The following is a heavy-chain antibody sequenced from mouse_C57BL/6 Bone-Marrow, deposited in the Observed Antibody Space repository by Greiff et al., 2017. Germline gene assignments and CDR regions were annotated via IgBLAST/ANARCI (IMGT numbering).Heavy chain of an antibody. CDR2: ISSGGSYT. D-gene: IGHD3-3*01. V-gene: IGHV5-6*01. CDR1: GFTFSSYG. CDR3: ARQRAPYFDY. Sequence: EVKVVESGGDLVKPGGSLQLSCAASGFTFSSYGMSWVRQTPDKRLEWVATISSGGSYTYYPDSVKGRFTISRDNAKNTLYLQMGSLKSEDTAMCYCARQRAPYFDYWGQGTTLTVSS. J-gene: IGHJ2*01.